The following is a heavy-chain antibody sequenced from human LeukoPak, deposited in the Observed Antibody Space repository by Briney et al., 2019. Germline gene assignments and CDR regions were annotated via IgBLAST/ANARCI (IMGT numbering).Heavy chain of an antibody. J-gene: IGHJ4*02. CDR2: IYYNGDT. D-gene: IGHD2-21*01. CDR1: GGSISGYH. V-gene: IGHV4-59*08. Sequence: SETLSLTCIVSGGSISGYHWGWVRQPPGKGLEYISFIYYNGDTNYNPSLKSPVTMSVDTSKNQFSLKLSSVTAADTAVYYCARLGDCGHDCYSHDYWGQGTLVTVSS. CDR3: ARLGDCGHDCYSHDY.